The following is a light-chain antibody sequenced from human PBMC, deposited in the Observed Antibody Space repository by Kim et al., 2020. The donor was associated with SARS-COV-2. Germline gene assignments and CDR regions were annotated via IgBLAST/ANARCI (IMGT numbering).Light chain of an antibody. CDR2: GKN. CDR1: SLRPYY. Sequence: ALGQTVRITCQGDSLRPYYASWYQQKPGQAPILVIYGKNNRPSGIPDRFSGSSSGNTASLTVTGAQAVDEADYYCNSRDNSGDHVVFGGGTKLTVL. V-gene: IGLV3-19*01. J-gene: IGLJ2*01. CDR3: NSRDNSGDHVV.